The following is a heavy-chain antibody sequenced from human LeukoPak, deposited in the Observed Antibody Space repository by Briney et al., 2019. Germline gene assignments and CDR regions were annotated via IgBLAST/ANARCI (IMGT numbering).Heavy chain of an antibody. CDR3: TRDLGVDTTMIFFDY. J-gene: IGHJ4*02. CDR2: SSAYNGNT. Sequence: GASVKVSCKASGYTFTSFGISWVRQAPGQGLEWMGWSSAYNGNTNYAQKFQGRVTMTTDTSTSTAYMEVRSLRSDDTAVYYCTRDLGVDTTMIFFDYWGQGSLVTVSP. D-gene: IGHD5-18*01. CDR1: GYTFTSFG. V-gene: IGHV1-18*01.